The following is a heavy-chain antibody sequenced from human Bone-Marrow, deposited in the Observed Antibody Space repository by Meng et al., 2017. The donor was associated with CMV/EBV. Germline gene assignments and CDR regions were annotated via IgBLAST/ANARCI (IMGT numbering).Heavy chain of an antibody. CDR3: ARGKSNFWSGYRNYFDY. D-gene: IGHD3-3*01. CDR1: GGSFSGYY. CDR2: INHSGST. Sequence: GGSFSGYYWRWIRQPPGKGLAWIGDINHSGSTNYNPSLKSRVTISVDTSKNQFSLKLSSVTAADTAVYYCARGKSNFWSGYRNYFDYWGQGTLVTVSS. V-gene: IGHV4-34*01. J-gene: IGHJ4*02.